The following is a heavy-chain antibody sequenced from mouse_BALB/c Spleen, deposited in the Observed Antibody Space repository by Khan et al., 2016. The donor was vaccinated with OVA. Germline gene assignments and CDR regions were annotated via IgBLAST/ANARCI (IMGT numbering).Heavy chain of an antibody. J-gene: IGHJ1*01. D-gene: IGHD3-3*01. CDR3: GGRSWDTQDIEF. CDR2: IAPANGNT. CDR1: GVNIRDTY. V-gene: IGHV14-3*02. Sequence: VRLQQSGAELVKPGASVKLSCTASGVNIRDTYFHWVKQRPEQGLVWIGRIAPANGNTQYDPKFQGKATITSDTSSNTSYLQFNTVTSEDTAVYYGGGRSWDTQDIEFWGAGTTVTVSS.